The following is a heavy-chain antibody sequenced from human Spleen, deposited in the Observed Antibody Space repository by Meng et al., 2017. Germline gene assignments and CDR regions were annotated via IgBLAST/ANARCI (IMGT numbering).Heavy chain of an antibody. CDR2: INWNGGST. J-gene: IGHJ4*02. D-gene: IGHD3-9*01. CDR3: ARDNYDILTGYYSYSFDY. CDR1: GFTFDDYG. Sequence: ETLSLTCAASGFTFDDYGMSWVRQAPGKGLEWVSGINWNGGSTGYADSVKGRFTISRDNAKNSLYLQMNSLRAEDTALYYCARDNYDILTGYYSYSFDYWGQGTLVTVSS. V-gene: IGHV3-20*04.